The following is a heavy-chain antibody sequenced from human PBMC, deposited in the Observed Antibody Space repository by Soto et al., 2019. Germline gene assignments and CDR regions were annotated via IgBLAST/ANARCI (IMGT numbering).Heavy chain of an antibody. CDR1: GGTFGSYT. Sequence: QVQLVQSGAEVKKPGSSVKVSCKASGGTFGSYTISWVRQAPGQGLEWMGRIIPILGIANYAQKFQGRVTITADKSTSTAYMELSSLRSEDTAVYYCASIVGATGEAWWFDPWGQGTLVTVSS. D-gene: IGHD1-26*01. J-gene: IGHJ5*02. V-gene: IGHV1-69*02. CDR3: ASIVGATGEAWWFDP. CDR2: IIPILGIA.